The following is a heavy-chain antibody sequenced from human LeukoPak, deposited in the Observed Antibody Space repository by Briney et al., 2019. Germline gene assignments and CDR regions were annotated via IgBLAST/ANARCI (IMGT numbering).Heavy chain of an antibody. CDR2: IDGGGGRT. J-gene: IGHJ4*02. CDR3: AKDFYDSSGSRYDY. V-gene: IGHV3-23*01. Sequence: GGSLRLSCVASGFAFSSYAMSWVRQAPGVGLEWVSAIDGGGGRTWHADSVRGRFTISRDNSKNTLFMQMNSLRAEDTAVYYCAKDFYDSSGSRYDYWGQGTLVTVSS. CDR1: GFAFSSYA. D-gene: IGHD3-22*01.